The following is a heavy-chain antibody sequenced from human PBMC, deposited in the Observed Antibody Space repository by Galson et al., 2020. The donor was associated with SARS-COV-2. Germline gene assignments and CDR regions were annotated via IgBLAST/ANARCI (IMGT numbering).Heavy chain of an antibody. CDR2: VFHRGNT. J-gene: IGHJ4*02. V-gene: IGHV4-39*01. Sequence: SETLSLTCTVSGGSIDSSLFYWGWIRQAPGKGLEWLGTVFHRGNTYYNPSLKSRLTISVDTSNNQFSLSLTSVTAADTAIYFCARRNYYFDYCGQGALVTVSS. CDR1: GGSIDSSLFY. CDR3: ARRNYYFDY.